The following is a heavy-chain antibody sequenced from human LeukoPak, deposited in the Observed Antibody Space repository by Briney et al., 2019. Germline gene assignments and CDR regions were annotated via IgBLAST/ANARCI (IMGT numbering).Heavy chain of an antibody. Sequence: PSETLSLTCTVSGGSISSGGYYWSWIRQHPGKGLEWIGYIYYSGSTYYNPSLKSRVTISLDTSKNQFSLKLSSVTAADTAVYYCARDSGTTVDYWGQGTLVTVSS. D-gene: IGHD1-7*01. CDR1: GGSISSGGYY. CDR2: IYYSGST. CDR3: ARDSGTTVDY. J-gene: IGHJ4*02. V-gene: IGHV4-31*03.